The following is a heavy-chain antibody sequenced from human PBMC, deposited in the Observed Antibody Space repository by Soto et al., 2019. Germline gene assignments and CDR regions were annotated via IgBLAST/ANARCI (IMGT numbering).Heavy chain of an antibody. J-gene: IGHJ4*02. D-gene: IGHD6-19*01. CDR1: GGSISSSSHY. CDR3: AGLRASNSGPDSGFDY. Sequence: QLQLQESGPGLVKPSETLSLTCTVSGGSISSSSHYWGWIRQPPGKGLEWVGSMYYSGSTYYNPCITRRPTTSVDTSKNQFSLKISVVTAAATAVYYCAGLRASNSGPDSGFDYWGQGTLVTVSS. CDR2: MYYSGST. V-gene: IGHV4-39*01.